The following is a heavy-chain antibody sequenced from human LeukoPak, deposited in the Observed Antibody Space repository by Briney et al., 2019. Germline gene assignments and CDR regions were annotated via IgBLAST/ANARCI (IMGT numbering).Heavy chain of an antibody. CDR3: ARNSLSSIAARRGFSGAIDY. CDR2: INSDGSST. V-gene: IGHV3-74*01. J-gene: IGHJ4*02. CDR1: GFTFSSYW. D-gene: IGHD6-6*01. Sequence: GGSLRLSCVASGFTFSSYWMYWVRQAPGKGLVWVSRINSDGSSTSYADSVKGRLTISRDNAKNTLYLQVNSLRAEDTGFYYCARNSLSSIAARRGFSGAIDYWGQGTLVTVSS.